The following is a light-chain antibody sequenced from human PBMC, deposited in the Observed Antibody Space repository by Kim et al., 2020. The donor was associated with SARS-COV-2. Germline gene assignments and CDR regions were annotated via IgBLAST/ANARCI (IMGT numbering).Light chain of an antibody. CDR1: SSDVGGYNY. V-gene: IGLV2-14*04. J-gene: IGLJ2*01. CDR3: SSYTSSSTLV. Sequence: GQSITISCARTSSDVGGYNYVSWYQQHPRKAPKLMIYDVSKRPSGVSNRFSGSKSGNTASLTISGLQAEDEADYYCSSYTSSSTLVFGGGTQLTVL. CDR2: DVS.